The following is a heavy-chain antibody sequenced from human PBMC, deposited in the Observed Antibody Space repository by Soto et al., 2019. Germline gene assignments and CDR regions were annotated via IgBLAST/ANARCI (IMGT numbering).Heavy chain of an antibody. CDR2: INNDGGGT. Sequence: GGSLRLSCAASGFTFSSYWMHWVRQAPGEGLVWVSRINNDGGGTSYADSVKGRFTISRDNAKNTLYLQMNSLRAEDTAVYYCARDILDLGQGTLVTVSS. CDR1: GFTFSSYW. CDR3: ARDILD. V-gene: IGHV3-74*01. J-gene: IGHJ4*02.